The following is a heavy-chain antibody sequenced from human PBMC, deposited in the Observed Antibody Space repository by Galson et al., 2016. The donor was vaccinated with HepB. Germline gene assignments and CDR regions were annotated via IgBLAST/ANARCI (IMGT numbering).Heavy chain of an antibody. V-gene: IGHV1-2*02. D-gene: IGHD2-15*01. CDR2: INPNSGGT. J-gene: IGHJ6*02. Sequence: SCKASGYTFTAYYMHWVRQAPGQGLEWMGWINPNSGGTNYAQKFQGRVTMTRDTSTTPAYMELNRLRSDDTAVYYCARDLAFCRGGTCYSYDGMDVWGQGTTVTVS. CDR3: ARDLAFCRGGTCYSYDGMDV. CDR1: GYTFTAYY.